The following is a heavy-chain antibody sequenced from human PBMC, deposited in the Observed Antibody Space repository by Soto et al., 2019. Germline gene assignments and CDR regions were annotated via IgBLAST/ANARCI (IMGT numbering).Heavy chain of an antibody. J-gene: IGHJ5*02. CDR2: IYYSGGT. V-gene: IGHV4-39*01. Sequence: SETLSLTCTVSGGSISSSSYYWGWIRQPPGKGLEWIGSIYYSGGTYYNPSLKSRVTISVDTSKNQFSLKLSSVTAADTAVYYCARDYGELNWFDPWGQGTLVTVSS. CDR1: GGSISSSSYY. D-gene: IGHD4-17*01. CDR3: ARDYGELNWFDP.